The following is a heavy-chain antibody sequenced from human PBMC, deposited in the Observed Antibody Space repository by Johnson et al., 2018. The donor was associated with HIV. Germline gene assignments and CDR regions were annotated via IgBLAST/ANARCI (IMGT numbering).Heavy chain of an antibody. Sequence: QVQLMESGGGVVQPGGSLRLSCAASGFTFSSYGMHWVRQAPGKGLEWVAVIWFDGSKKYYADSVMGRFTISRDNSKNTLYLQMNSLRAEDTALYYCAKDRSTGGYPAFDIWGQGTMVTVSS. CDR3: AKDRSTGGYPAFDI. CDR2: IWFDGSKK. D-gene: IGHD6-19*01. V-gene: IGHV3-33*06. J-gene: IGHJ3*02. CDR1: GFTFSSYG.